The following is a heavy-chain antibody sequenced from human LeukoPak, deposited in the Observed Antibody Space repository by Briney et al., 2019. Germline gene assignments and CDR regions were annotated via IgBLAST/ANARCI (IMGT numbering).Heavy chain of an antibody. Sequence: PSETLSLTCAVYGGSFRGYYWSWIRQPPGKGLEWIGEINHSGSTNYNPSLKSRVTISVDTSKNQFSLKLSSVTAADTAVYYCARGIVVVVPAAMKYYYYYYMDVWGKGTTVTVSS. V-gene: IGHV4-34*01. CDR3: ARGIVVVVPAAMKYYYYYYMDV. J-gene: IGHJ6*03. CDR1: GGSFRGYY. D-gene: IGHD2-2*01. CDR2: INHSGST.